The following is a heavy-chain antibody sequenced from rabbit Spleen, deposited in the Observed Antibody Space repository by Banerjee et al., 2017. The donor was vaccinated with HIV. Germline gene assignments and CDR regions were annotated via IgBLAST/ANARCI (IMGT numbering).Heavy chain of an antibody. CDR2: TAGGGSAFT. D-gene: IGHD6-1*01. CDR3: ARDQAGDADHGPYYLNL. V-gene: IGHV1S40*01. J-gene: IGHJ4*01. Sequence: QSLEESGGGLVQPEGSLTLTCTTSGFSFSNNDYMCWVRQAPGKGLEWIACTAGGGSAFTYYANWAKGRFTCSKASSTTVTLQMTSLTAADTATYFCARDQAGDADHGPYYLNLWGPGTLVTVS. CDR1: GFSFSNNDY.